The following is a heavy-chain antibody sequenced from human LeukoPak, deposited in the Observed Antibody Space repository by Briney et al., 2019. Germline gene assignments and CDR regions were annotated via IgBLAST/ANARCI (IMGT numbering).Heavy chain of an antibody. CDR3: AKDAGDCTNGVCYPYFDY. J-gene: IGHJ4*02. Sequence: PGGSLRLSCAASGFTFSSYGMHWVRQAPGKGLEWVAFIRYDGSNKYYADSVKGRFTISRDNSKNTLYLQMNSLRAEDTAVYYCAKDAGDCTNGVCYPYFDYWGQGTLVTVSS. CDR1: GFTFSSYG. D-gene: IGHD2-8*01. V-gene: IGHV3-30*02. CDR2: IRYDGSNK.